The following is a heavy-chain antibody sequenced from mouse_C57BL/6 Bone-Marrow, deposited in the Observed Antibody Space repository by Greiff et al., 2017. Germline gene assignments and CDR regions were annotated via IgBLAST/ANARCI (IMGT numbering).Heavy chain of an antibody. CDR2: IVPSASYT. V-gene: IGHV1-69*01. CDR1: GYTFTSYW. Sequence: QVQLQQPGAELVMPWASVNLSCKSSGYTFTSYWMHCLKQRPGQGLLWIGEIVPSASYTNYNQKLKGKSTLTVDKSSSTVYLQLSSLTSEDSAVYYCARERGYYGLFDDWGQGTTLTVSS. D-gene: IGHD1-2*01. CDR3: ARERGYYGLFDD. J-gene: IGHJ2*01.